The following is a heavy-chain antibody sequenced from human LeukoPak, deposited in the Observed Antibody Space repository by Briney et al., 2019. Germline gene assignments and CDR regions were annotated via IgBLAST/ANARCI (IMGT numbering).Heavy chain of an antibody. Sequence: TSETLSLTCTLSGGSISSYYWSWIRQPAGKGLEWIGRTYTSGSTNYNPSLKSRVTMSVDTSKNQFSLKLSSVTAADTAVYYCARDGGHTVGYFDLWGRGTLVTVSS. J-gene: IGHJ2*01. V-gene: IGHV4-4*07. CDR2: TYTSGST. CDR3: ARDGGHTVGYFDL. D-gene: IGHD3-16*01. CDR1: GGSISSYY.